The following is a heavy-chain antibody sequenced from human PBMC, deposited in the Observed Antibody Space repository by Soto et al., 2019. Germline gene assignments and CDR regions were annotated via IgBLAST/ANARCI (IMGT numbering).Heavy chain of an antibody. CDR2: GGSGGST. CDR1: GFSFSTYG. Sequence: GGSLRLSCAASGFSFSTYGMTWVRQAPGKGLEWVSYGGSGGSTYYADSAKGRFTISRDNSKNTLYLQMNSLRAEDTAVYYCVKFRGRAYHYYYMDVWGNGTTVTVSS. V-gene: IGHV3-23*01. J-gene: IGHJ6*03. D-gene: IGHD3-16*01. CDR3: VKFRGRAYHYYYMDV.